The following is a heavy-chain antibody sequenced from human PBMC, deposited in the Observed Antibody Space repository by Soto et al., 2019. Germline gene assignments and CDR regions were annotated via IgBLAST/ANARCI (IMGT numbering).Heavy chain of an antibody. D-gene: IGHD6-19*01. Sequence: ASGKVSCKASGHSFTNYGITWVRQAPGQGFEWMGWISAYNGNTKYAQKLQGRVTMTTDASTSTAFLELRSLSSDDPAVCYCPRDRGVAPPAAGHTQYYYYKDVWGKGNT. CDR3: PRDRGVAPPAAGHTQYYYYKDV. CDR1: GHSFTNYG. CDR2: ISAYNGNT. J-gene: IGHJ6*03. V-gene: IGHV1-18*01.